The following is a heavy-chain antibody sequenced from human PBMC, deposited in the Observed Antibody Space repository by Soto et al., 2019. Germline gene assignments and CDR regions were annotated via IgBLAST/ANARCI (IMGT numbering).Heavy chain of an antibody. Sequence: VQLVESGGGLVQPGGSLRLSCAASGFTFSSYGMHWVRQAPGKGLEWVAVIWYDGSNKYYADSVKGRFTISRDNSKNTLYLQMNSLRAEDTAVYYCARVRRGYSGYGIFDYWGQGTLVTVSS. CDR1: GFTFSSYG. V-gene: IGHV3-33*08. CDR3: ARVRRGYSGYGIFDY. CDR2: IWYDGSNK. J-gene: IGHJ4*02. D-gene: IGHD5-12*01.